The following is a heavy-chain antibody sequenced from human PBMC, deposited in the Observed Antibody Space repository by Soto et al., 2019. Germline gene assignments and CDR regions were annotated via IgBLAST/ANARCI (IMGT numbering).Heavy chain of an antibody. V-gene: IGHV1-69*06. D-gene: IGHD3-22*01. J-gene: IGHJ4*01. Sequence: ASVKVSCKASGGTFSSYAISWVRQAPGQGLEWMGGIIPIFGTANYAQKFQGRVTITADKSTSTAYMELSSLRSEDTAVYYCGSLGSDYYDSSGYANFDYWGQ. CDR2: IIPIFGTA. CDR1: GGTFSSYA. CDR3: GSLGSDYYDSSGYANFDY.